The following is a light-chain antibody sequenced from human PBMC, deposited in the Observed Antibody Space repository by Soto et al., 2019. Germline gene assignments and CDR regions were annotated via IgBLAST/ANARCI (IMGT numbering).Light chain of an antibody. CDR1: SGHSSYA. V-gene: IGLV4-69*01. J-gene: IGLJ2*01. CDR2: LNSDGSH. CDR3: QTWGTGIQV. Sequence: QPVLTQSPSASASLGASVKLTCTLSSGHSSYAIAWHQQQPEKGPRYLMKLNSDGSHSKGDGIPDRFSGSRSGAERYLTIASVRAEDEADYYCQTWGTGIQVFGGGTKVTVL.